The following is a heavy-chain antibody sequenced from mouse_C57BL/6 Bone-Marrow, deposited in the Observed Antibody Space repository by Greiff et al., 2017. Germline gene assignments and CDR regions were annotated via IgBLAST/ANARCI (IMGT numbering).Heavy chain of an antibody. V-gene: IGHV1-81*01. D-gene: IGHD1-1*01. CDR2: IYPRSGNT. Sequence: QVQLQQSGAELARPGASVKLSCKASGYTFTSYGISWVKQRTGQGLEWIGEIYPRSGNTYYNEKFKGKATLTADKSSSTAYMELRSLTSEDSAVYFCARGEVSYGRGYFDVWSTGTTVTVSS. CDR3: ARGEVSYGRGYFDV. CDR1: GYTFTSYG. J-gene: IGHJ1*03.